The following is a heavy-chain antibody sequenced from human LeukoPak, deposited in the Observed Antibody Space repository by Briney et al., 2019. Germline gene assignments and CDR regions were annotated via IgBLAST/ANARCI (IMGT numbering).Heavy chain of an antibody. CDR1: GDTFTSYY. Sequence: ASVKVSCKASGDTFTSYYMHWVRQAPGQGLEWMGIINPSGGSTSYAQKFQGRVTMTRDTSTSTVYMELSSLRSEDTAVYYCARDRDRYSSSWYVGYYFDYWGQGTLVTVSS. V-gene: IGHV1-46*01. CDR2: INPSGGST. CDR3: ARDRDRYSSSWYVGYYFDY. J-gene: IGHJ4*02. D-gene: IGHD6-13*01.